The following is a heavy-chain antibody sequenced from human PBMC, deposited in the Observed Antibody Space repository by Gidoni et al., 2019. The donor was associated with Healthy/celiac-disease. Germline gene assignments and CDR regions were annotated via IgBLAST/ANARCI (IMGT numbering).Heavy chain of an antibody. V-gene: IGHV4-39*01. CDR1: VGSISSSSYY. D-gene: IGHD4-4*01. J-gene: IGHJ4*02. CDR2: IYYSGST. CDR3: ARSSLGTVTPDY. Sequence: QLPLQDSGPGLVKPSETLSLTCTVSVGSISSSSYYWGLIRQPPGKGLEWIGSIYYSGSTYYNPSLKSRVTISVDTSKNQFSLKLSSVTAADTAVYYCARSSLGTVTPDYWGQGTLVTVSS.